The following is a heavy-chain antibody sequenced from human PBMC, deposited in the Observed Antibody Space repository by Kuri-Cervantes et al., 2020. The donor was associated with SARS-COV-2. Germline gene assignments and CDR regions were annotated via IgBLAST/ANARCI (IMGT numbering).Heavy chain of an antibody. CDR3: ARVMSPTPRVMGYGSGSYYQNWFDP. CDR2: ISAYNGNT. V-gene: IGHV1-18*04. D-gene: IGHD3-10*01. Sequence: ASVKVSCKASGYTFTSHYIDWVRQAPGQGLEWMGWISAYNGNTNYAQKLQGRVTMTTDTSTSTAYMELRSLRSDDTAVYYCARVMSPTPRVMGYGSGSYYQNWFDPWGQGTLVTVSS. J-gene: IGHJ5*02. CDR1: GYTFTSHY.